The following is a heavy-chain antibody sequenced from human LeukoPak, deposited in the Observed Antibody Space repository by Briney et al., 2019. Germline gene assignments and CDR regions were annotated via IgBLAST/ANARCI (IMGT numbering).Heavy chain of an antibody. CDR2: IYYSGST. Sequence: SETLSLTCTVSGGSISSSSYYWSWIRQPPGKGLEWIGYIYYSGSTNYNPSLKSRVTISVDTSKNQFSLKLSSVTAADTAVYYCARGDGYSYGSTFDYWGQGTLVTVSS. D-gene: IGHD5-18*01. J-gene: IGHJ4*02. V-gene: IGHV4-61*01. CDR3: ARGDGYSYGSTFDY. CDR1: GGSISSSSYY.